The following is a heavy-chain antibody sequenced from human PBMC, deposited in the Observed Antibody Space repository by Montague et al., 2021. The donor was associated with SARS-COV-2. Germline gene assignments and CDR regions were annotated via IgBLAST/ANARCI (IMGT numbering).Heavy chain of an antibody. CDR1: GGSFSGYY. D-gene: IGHD3-9*01. CDR3: ARHALGYFDWLNEGYFDY. J-gene: IGHJ4*02. CDR2: INHSGST. Sequence: SETLSLTCAVYGGSFSGYYWSWIRQPPGKGLEWIGEINHSGSTNYNPSLKSRVTISVDTSKNQFSLELSSVTAADTAVYYCARHALGYFDWLNEGYFDYWGQGTLVTVSS. V-gene: IGHV4-34*01.